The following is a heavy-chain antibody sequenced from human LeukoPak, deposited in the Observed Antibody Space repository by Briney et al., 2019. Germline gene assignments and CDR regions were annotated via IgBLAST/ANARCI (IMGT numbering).Heavy chain of an antibody. J-gene: IGHJ4*02. CDR3: ARGLWQDY. V-gene: IGHV3-48*01. Sequence: GGSLRLSCAGSGFTFSSYGMNWVRQAPGMGLEWVSYISSSTGTIYYADSVKGRFTISRDNAKNSLYLQMNSLRAEDTAVYYCARGLWQDYWGQGTLVTVSS. CDR1: GFTFSSYG. CDR2: ISSSTGTI.